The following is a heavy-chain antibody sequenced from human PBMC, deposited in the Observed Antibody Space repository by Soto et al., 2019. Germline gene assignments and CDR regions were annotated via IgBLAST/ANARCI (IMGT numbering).Heavy chain of an antibody. V-gene: IGHV1-3*01. CDR1: GYTFTSYA. CDR3: ARDLGEYCSSTSCYNWFDP. Sequence: ASVKVSCKASGYTFTSYAMHWVRQAPGQRLEWMGWINAGNGNTKYPQKFQGRVTITRDTSASTAYMELSSLRSEDTAVYYCARDLGEYCSSTSCYNWFDPWGQGTLVTVSS. J-gene: IGHJ5*02. CDR2: INAGNGNT. D-gene: IGHD2-2*01.